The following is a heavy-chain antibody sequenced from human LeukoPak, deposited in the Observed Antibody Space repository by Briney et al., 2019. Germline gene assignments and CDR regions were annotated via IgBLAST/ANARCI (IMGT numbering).Heavy chain of an antibody. D-gene: IGHD3-22*01. CDR1: GGSFSGYH. V-gene: IGHV4-34*01. Sequence: SETLSLTCAVYGGSFSGYHWSWIRQPPGKGLEWIGEINHSGSTNYSPSLKSRVTISIDTSKNQFSLKLSFVTAADTAVYYCARDARDYYDIVDWGQGTLVTVSS. CDR3: ARDARDYYDIVD. CDR2: INHSGST. J-gene: IGHJ4*02.